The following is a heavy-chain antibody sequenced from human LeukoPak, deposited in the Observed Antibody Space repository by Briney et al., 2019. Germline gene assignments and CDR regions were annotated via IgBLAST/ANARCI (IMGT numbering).Heavy chain of an antibody. CDR1: GGSISSGSYY. V-gene: IGHV4-39*07. CDR2: IYYSGRT. Sequence: SETLSLTCTVSGGSISSGSYYWGWIRRPPGKGLEWIGNIYYSGRTYDNPSLKSRISISLDTTKNHFSLKLSSVTAADTAVYYCARLRVRGYGYGPWEGPTWLDYWGQGTLVTVSS. J-gene: IGHJ4*02. CDR3: ARLRVRGYGYGPWEGPTWLDY. D-gene: IGHD5-18*01.